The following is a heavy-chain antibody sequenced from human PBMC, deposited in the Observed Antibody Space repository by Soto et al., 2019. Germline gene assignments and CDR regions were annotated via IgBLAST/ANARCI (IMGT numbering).Heavy chain of an antibody. CDR1: GGNFITYG. Sequence: AVGPLSLSWGAAGGNFITYGGSWVRQAPGKGLEWVANLKPDGSEKYYGDSVKGRFTISRDDAENSLYLQMNSLRVEDTAMYYCTRGAAVAGIDYWGQGTLVTVSS. D-gene: IGHD6-19*01. CDR2: LKPDGSEK. CDR3: TRGAAVAGIDY. V-gene: IGHV3-7*03. J-gene: IGHJ4*02.